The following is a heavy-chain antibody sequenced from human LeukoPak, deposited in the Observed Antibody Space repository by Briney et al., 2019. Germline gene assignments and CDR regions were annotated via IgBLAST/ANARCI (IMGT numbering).Heavy chain of an antibody. V-gene: IGHV3-21*01. CDR2: ISSSTSYI. Sequence: GGSLRLSCAASGFTFSSYRMNWVRQAPGKGLEWVSSISSSTSYIYYVDSVKGRFTISRDNAKNSLYLQMNSLRAEDTAVYYCARDGSGSGTYLTPGAFDIWGQGTMVTVSS. D-gene: IGHD3-10*01. CDR1: GFTFSSYR. CDR3: ARDGSGSGTYLTPGAFDI. J-gene: IGHJ3*02.